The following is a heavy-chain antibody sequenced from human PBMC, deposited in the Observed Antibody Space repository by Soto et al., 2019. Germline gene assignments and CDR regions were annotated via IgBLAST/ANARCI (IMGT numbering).Heavy chain of an antibody. CDR1: GGAINSYY. CDR3: ARDGSYCRINACYTLMWFAP. J-gene: IGHJ5*02. Sequence: QVQLQESGPGLVKPSETLSLTCTVSGGAINSYYWSWIRQPAGQGLEWIGRIYTSGSTNYNPSLQSRFTMSVNTSRNQFSLRMRSVTAADTAVYFCARDGSYCRINACYTLMWFAPWGQGTLVTFSS. D-gene: IGHD2-15*01. CDR2: IYTSGST. V-gene: IGHV4-4*07.